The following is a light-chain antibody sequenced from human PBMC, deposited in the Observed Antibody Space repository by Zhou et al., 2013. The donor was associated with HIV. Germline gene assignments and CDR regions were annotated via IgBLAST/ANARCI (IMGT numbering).Light chain of an antibody. Sequence: DIQMTQSPSSLSASVGDRVTITCRASQTISTFLNWYQKKPGKAPNLLIYGASSLQSGVPSRFSGSGSGTEYTLTIKGLQPEDFATYYCQQAVSFPLTFGAGTKVDLK. V-gene: IGKV1-39*01. CDR3: QQAVSFPLT. J-gene: IGKJ4*01. CDR2: GAS. CDR1: QTISTF.